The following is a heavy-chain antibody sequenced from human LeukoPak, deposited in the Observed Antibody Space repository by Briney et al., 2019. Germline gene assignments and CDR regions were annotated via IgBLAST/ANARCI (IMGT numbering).Heavy chain of an antibody. CDR3: ARDGDITMVRGVIITATYYYGMDV. Sequence: PGGSLRLSCAASGFTFSSYEMNWVRQAPGKGLEWVSYISSSGSTIYYADSVKGRFTISRDNAKNSLYLQMNSLRAEDTAVYYCARDGDITMVRGVIITATYYYGMDVWGQGTTVTVSS. CDR2: ISSSGSTI. D-gene: IGHD3-10*01. CDR1: GFTFSSYE. V-gene: IGHV3-48*03. J-gene: IGHJ6*02.